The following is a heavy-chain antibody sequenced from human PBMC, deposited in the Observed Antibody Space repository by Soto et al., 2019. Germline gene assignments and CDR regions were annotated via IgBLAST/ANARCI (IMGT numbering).Heavy chain of an antibody. CDR1: GYSFTNYA. V-gene: IGHV1-18*01. CDR2: VSAYNHIT. Sequence: EASVKVSCKASGYSFTNYAISWVRQAPGQGLEWMGWVSAYNHITNYAQKYRGRVTMTTDTSTTTAYMELSSLRSEDTAVYYCARVQQRYSGTYLAYWGQGTLVTVSS. J-gene: IGHJ4*02. CDR3: ARVQQRYSGTYLAY. D-gene: IGHD1-26*01.